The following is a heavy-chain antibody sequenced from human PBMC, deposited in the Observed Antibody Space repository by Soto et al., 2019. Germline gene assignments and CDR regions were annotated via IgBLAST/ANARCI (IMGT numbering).Heavy chain of an antibody. D-gene: IGHD1-7*01. Sequence: QVQLVQSGAEVKKPGASVKVSCKASGYTFTTYDINWVRQATGQGLEWMGWMTPNSGDTGYAQKFQGRVTMTRNTSISTAYMEMSSLKSEDTAVYFCARAKSYLNYIDSWGKGTLVTVSS. CDR1: GYTFTTYD. CDR2: MTPNSGDT. J-gene: IGHJ4*02. V-gene: IGHV1-8*01. CDR3: ARAKSYLNYIDS.